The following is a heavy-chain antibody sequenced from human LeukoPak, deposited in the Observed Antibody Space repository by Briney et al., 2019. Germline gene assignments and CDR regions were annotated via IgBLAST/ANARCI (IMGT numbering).Heavy chain of an antibody. CDR2: IYYSGST. V-gene: IGHV4-39*01. CDR1: GGSISSSSYY. CDR3: ARLKDYFNAADY. Sequence: SETLSLTCTVSGGSISSSSYYWGWLRQPPGTGLEWIGSIYYSGSTYYNPSLKSRVTISVDTSKNQFSLKLSSVTAADTAVYYCARLKDYFNAADYWGQGTLVTVSS. D-gene: IGHD2/OR15-2a*01. J-gene: IGHJ4*02.